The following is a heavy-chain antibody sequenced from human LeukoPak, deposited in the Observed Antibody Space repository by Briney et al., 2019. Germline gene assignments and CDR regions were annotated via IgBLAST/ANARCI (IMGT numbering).Heavy chain of an antibody. CDR2: ISGSGGST. Sequence: GGSLRLSRAASGFTFSSYAMSWVRQAPGKGLEWVSAISGSGGSTYYADSVKGRFTISRDNSKNTLYLQMNSLRAEDTAVYYCATDPTPRITMVREDLFDYWGQGTLVTVSS. J-gene: IGHJ4*02. V-gene: IGHV3-23*01. CDR1: GFTFSSYA. D-gene: IGHD3-10*01. CDR3: ATDPTPRITMVREDLFDY.